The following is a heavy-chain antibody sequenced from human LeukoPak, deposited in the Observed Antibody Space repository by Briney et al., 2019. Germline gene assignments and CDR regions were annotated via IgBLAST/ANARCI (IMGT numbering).Heavy chain of an antibody. D-gene: IGHD3-10*01. CDR1: GYTFTSYD. V-gene: IGHV1-8*01. CDR2: MNPNSGNT. J-gene: IGHJ4*02. Sequence: GASVKVSCKASGYTFTSYDINWVRQATGQGLEWMGWMNPNSGNTGYAQKLQGRVTMTRNTSISTAYMELSSLRSEDTAVYYCARDRTMVRGATAGYWGQGTLVTVSS. CDR3: ARDRTMVRGATAGY.